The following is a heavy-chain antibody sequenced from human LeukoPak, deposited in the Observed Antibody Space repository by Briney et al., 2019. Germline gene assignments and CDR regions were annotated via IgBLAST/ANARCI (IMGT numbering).Heavy chain of an antibody. D-gene: IGHD3-22*01. CDR1: GFTFSTYW. CDR3: ARAPSEIGGYYPEYFRH. V-gene: IGHV3-74*01. Sequence: PGGSLRLSCAASGFTFSTYWMHWVRQAPGKGLVWVSRIKSDGSTNYEDSVKGRFTISRDTANNTLSLQMNSLRPEDTGVYYCARAPSEIGGYYPEYFRHWGQGTLVTVSS. J-gene: IGHJ1*01. CDR2: IKSDGST.